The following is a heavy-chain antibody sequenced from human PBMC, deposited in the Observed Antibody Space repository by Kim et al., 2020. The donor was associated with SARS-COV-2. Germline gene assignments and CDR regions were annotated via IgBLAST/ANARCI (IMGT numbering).Heavy chain of an antibody. CDR1: GFTFNSYS. CDR3: ARDQKVRGVMTTTGYYGMVV. Sequence: GGSLRLSCAASGFTFNSYSMNWVRQAPGKGLEWVSSISSSSSYIYYADSVKGRFTISRDNAKNSLYLQMNSLRAEDTAVYYCARDQKVRGVMTTTGYYGMVVWGQGTTVTVSS. V-gene: IGHV3-21*01. CDR2: ISSSSSYI. J-gene: IGHJ6*02. D-gene: IGHD3-10*01.